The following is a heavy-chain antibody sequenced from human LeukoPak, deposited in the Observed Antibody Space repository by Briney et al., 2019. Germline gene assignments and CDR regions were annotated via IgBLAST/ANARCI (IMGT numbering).Heavy chain of an antibody. CDR3: ARQLRWDQYYFDY. Sequence: GASVKVSCKASGYTFTSYGFSWVRQAPGQGLGWMGWISAYNGDTKYALNLQGRVTMTTDTSTSTAYMELRSLRSDDTAVYYCARQLRWDQYYFDYWGQGTLVTVSS. V-gene: IGHV1-18*01. CDR1: GYTFTSYG. J-gene: IGHJ4*02. D-gene: IGHD4-23*01. CDR2: ISAYNGDT.